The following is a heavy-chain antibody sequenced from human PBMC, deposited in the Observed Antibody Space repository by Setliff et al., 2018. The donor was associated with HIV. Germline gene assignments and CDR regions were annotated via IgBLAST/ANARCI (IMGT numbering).Heavy chain of an antibody. V-gene: IGHV4-39*07. CDR1: GGSISSSSYY. Sequence: SEILSLTCTVSGGSISSSSYYWGWIRQPPGKGLEWIGSIYYSGSTYYNPSLKSRVTISVDTSKNQFSLKLSSVTAADTAVYYCARWYNFWSGYPNFYFDYWGQGTLVTVSS. CDR2: IYYSGST. J-gene: IGHJ4*02. D-gene: IGHD3-3*01. CDR3: ARWYNFWSGYPNFYFDY.